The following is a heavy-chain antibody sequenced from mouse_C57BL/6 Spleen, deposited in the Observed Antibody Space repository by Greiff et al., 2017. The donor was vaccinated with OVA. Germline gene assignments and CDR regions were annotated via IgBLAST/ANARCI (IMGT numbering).Heavy chain of an antibody. CDR3: TRLWYFDV. V-gene: IGHV6-6*01. CDR1: GFTFSDAW. J-gene: IGHJ1*03. Sequence: EVKVEESGGGLVQPGGSMKLSCAASGFTFSDAWMDWVRQSPEKGLEWVAEIRHKANNHATYYAESVKGRFTISRDDSKSSVYLQMNSVRAEDAGIYYCTRLWYFDVWGTGTTVTVSS. CDR2: IRHKANNHAT.